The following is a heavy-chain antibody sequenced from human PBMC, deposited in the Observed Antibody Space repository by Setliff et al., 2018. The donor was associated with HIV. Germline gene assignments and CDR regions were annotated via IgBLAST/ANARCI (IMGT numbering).Heavy chain of an antibody. V-gene: IGHV4-34*01. D-gene: IGHD1-26*01. CDR1: GGSFTDYY. J-gene: IGHJ6*03. CDR3: ARGARLLAAYSDRWDYFYMAV. CDR2: LNHSGST. Sequence: SETLSLTCAVFGGSFTDYYWIWIRQPPGKGLEWIGELNHSGSTHYNPSLKSRFIISVDTSKNQFSLKVNSMTAADTAVYYCARGARLLAAYSDRWDYFYMAVWGKGTTVTVSS.